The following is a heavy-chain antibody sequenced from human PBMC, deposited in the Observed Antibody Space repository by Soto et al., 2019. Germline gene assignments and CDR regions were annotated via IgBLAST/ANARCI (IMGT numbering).Heavy chain of an antibody. D-gene: IGHD4-4*01. CDR3: ASGRGLHF. Sequence: VGSMRLSCSAAGFSFGSFWMSWVRQAPGKGLEWVANIRQDGGEKYYSDSVKGRFTISRDNAKNSLYLQMNSLRVEDTAVYFCASGRGLHFWGQGTQVTVSS. J-gene: IGHJ4*02. V-gene: IGHV3-7*01. CDR1: GFSFGSFW. CDR2: IRQDGGEK.